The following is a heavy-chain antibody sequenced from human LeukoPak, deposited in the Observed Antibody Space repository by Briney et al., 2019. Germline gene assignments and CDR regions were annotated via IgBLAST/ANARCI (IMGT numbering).Heavy chain of an antibody. CDR2: ISYDGSNK. V-gene: IGHV3-30*04. CDR3: ARDLTNIHTTGSTYDAIDI. CDR1: GFTFSSYA. Sequence: PGVSLRLSCAASGFTFSSYAMHWVRQAPVKGLEWVAVISYDGSNKYYADSVKGRFTISRDNSKNTLFLQMNSLRAEDTAVYYCARDLTNIHTTGSTYDAIDIWGQGTMVTVSS. D-gene: IGHD1-1*01. J-gene: IGHJ3*02.